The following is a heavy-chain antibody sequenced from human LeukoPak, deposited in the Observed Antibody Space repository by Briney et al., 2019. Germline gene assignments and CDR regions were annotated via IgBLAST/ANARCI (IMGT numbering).Heavy chain of an antibody. V-gene: IGHV4-34*01. J-gene: IGHJ4*02. CDR3: ARATNVHSSSWYWAAHFDY. CDR1: GGSFSGYY. CDR2: INHSGST. D-gene: IGHD6-13*01. Sequence: SETLSLTCAVYGGSFSGYYWSWIRQPPGKGLEWTGEINHSGSTNYNPSLKSRVTISVDTSKNQFSLKLSSVTAADTAVYYCARATNVHSSSWYWAAHFDYWGQGTLVTVSS.